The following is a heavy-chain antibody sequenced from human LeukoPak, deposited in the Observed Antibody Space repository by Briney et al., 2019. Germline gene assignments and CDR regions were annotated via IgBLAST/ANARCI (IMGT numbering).Heavy chain of an antibody. D-gene: IGHD2-2*01. CDR2: IKQDGSEK. CDR1: GFTFSSYW. Sequence: GGSLRLSCAASGFTFSSYWRTWVRQTPGKGLEWVANIKQDGSEKDYVDSVKGRFTISRDNAKNSLYLQMNSLRAEDTAVYYCARVRGGYCSSTSCSLGFGAFDIWGQGTMVTVSS. CDR3: ARVRGGYCSSTSCSLGFGAFDI. V-gene: IGHV3-7*03. J-gene: IGHJ3*02.